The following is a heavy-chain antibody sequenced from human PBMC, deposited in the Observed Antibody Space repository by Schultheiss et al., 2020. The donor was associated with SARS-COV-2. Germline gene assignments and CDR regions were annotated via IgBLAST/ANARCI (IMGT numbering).Heavy chain of an antibody. CDR3: ARSRDCSTSTCRPPGGVQDY. Sequence: SEPLSLPCSVSGGSFSDYYCNWIRQAPGKGLEWIGEINHSGGTNYNPSLESRVSISVDTSKNQFSLNLRSVTAADTAIYYCARSRDCSTSTCRPPGGVQDYWGQGTRVTVSS. V-gene: IGHV4-34*01. CDR2: INHSGGT. J-gene: IGHJ4*02. D-gene: IGHD2-2*01. CDR1: GGSFSDYY.